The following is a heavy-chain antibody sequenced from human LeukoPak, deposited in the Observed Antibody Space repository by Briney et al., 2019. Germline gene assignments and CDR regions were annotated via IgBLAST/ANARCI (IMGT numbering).Heavy chain of an antibody. CDR1: GFTFSSYW. D-gene: IGHD2-21*02. CDR2: IKQDGSEK. V-gene: IGHV3-7*01. J-gene: IGHJ3*02. Sequence: GGSLRLSCAASGFTFSSYWMSWVRQAPGKGLEWVANIKQDGSEKYYVDSVKGRFTISRDNAKNSLYLQMSSLRAEDTAVYYCARAREVYCGGDCYSHAFDIWGQGTMVTVSS. CDR3: ARAREVYCGGDCYSHAFDI.